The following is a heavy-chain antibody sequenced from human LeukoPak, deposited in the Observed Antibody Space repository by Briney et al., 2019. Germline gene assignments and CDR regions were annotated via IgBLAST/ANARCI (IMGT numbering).Heavy chain of an antibody. V-gene: IGHV4-39*07. CDR3: ASLLVPGNFGY. J-gene: IGHJ4*02. D-gene: IGHD2-8*02. CDR2: VYYNGNT. Sequence: SETLSLTCSVSGGSITSSNYYWGWIRQPPGKGLEWIANVYYNGNTYYSPSLKSRITISVDVSKNQFSLKVTSVTAADTAVYYCASLLVPGNFGYWGQGTLVTVSP. CDR1: GGSITSSNYY.